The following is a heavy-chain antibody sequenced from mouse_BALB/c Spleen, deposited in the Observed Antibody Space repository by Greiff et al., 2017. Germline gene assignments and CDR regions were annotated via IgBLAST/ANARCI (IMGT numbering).Heavy chain of an antibody. J-gene: IGHJ2*01. V-gene: IGHV3-2*02. CDR3: ARESFYGYDFDY. CDR1: GYSITSDYA. CDR2: ISYSGST. Sequence: EVKLQESGPGLVKPSQSLSLTCTVTGYSITSDYAWNWIRQFPGNKLEWMGYISYSGSTSYNPSLKSRISITRDTSKNQFFLQLNSVTTEDTATYYCARESFYGYDFDYWGQGTTLTVSS. D-gene: IGHD1-2*01.